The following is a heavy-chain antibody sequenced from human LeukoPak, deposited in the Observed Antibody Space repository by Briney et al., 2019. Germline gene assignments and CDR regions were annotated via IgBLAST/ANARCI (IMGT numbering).Heavy chain of an antibody. CDR2: ISYDGSNK. CDR3: AGYYYDSSGYY. CDR1: GFTFSSYG. D-gene: IGHD3-22*01. J-gene: IGHJ4*02. V-gene: IGHV3-30*19. Sequence: PGGSLRLSCAASGFTFSSYGTHWVRQAPGKGLEWVAVISYDGSNKYYADSVKGRFTISRDNSKNTLYLQMNSLRAEDTAVYYCAGYYYDSSGYYWGQGTLVTVSS.